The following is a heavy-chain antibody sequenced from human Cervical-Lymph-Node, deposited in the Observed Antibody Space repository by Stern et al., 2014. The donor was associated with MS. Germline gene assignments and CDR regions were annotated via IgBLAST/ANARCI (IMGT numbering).Heavy chain of an antibody. V-gene: IGHV1-18*01. Sequence: QVQLMQSGAEVKKPGASVKVSCKASGYTFLRYGISWVRQAPGQGLEWMGWLSTYNGNTNKAQKFQGRVILTTDTATDTAYMELRGLKSDDTAVYYCARDVPAATIHPEDYYGLDVWGQGTTVSVSS. J-gene: IGHJ6*02. CDR1: GYTFLRYG. CDR3: ARDVPAATIHPEDYYGLDV. CDR2: LSTYNGNT. D-gene: IGHD2-2*01.